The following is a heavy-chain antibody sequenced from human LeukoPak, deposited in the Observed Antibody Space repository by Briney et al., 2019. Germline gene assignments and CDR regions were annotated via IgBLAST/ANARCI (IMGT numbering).Heavy chain of an antibody. CDR3: AKDRTVTTPLKWFDP. V-gene: IGHV3-23*01. CDR2: ISGSGGST. D-gene: IGHD4-17*01. J-gene: IGHJ5*02. Sequence: LSCAASGFTFSSYAMSWVRQAPGKGLEWVSAISGSGGSTYYADSVKGRFTISRDNSKNTLYMQMNSLRAEDTAVYYCAKDRTVTTPLKWFDPWGQGTLVTVSS. CDR1: GFTFSSYA.